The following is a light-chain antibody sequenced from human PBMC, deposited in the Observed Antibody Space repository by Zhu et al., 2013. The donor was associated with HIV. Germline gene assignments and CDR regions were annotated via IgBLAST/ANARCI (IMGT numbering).Light chain of an antibody. CDR1: QSVSSSY. V-gene: IGKV3-20*01. Sequence: EIVLTQSPGTLSLSPGERATLACRASQSVSSSYLAWYQQKPGQAPRLLIYGASSRATGIPDKFSGSGSETDFTLTISRLEPEDFAVYYCQQYDSSPLTFGGGTKVEIK. J-gene: IGKJ4*01. CDR2: GAS. CDR3: QQYDSSPLT.